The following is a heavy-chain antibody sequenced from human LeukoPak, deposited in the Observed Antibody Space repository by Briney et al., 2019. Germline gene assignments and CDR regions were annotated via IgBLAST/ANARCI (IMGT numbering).Heavy chain of an antibody. V-gene: IGHV4-39*07. J-gene: IGHJ4*02. CDR3: ASGSSSWSGYFDY. D-gene: IGHD6-13*01. CDR2: IFYSGTT. Sequence: SETLSLTCTVSGGSISSSSYYWAWIRQPPGKGLEWIGSIFYSGTTFYNPSLKSRVTISVDKSKNQFSLKLSSVTAADTAVYYCASGSSSWSGYFDYWGQGTPVTVSS. CDR1: GGSISSSSYY.